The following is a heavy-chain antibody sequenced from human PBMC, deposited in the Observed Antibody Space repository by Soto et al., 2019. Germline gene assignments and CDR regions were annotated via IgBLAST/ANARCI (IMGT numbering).Heavy chain of an antibody. CDR3: AKAPSSGGFGELFDY. CDR2: ISGSGGST. J-gene: IGHJ4*02. Sequence: GGSLRLSCAASGFTFSSYAMSWVRQAPGKGLEWVSAISGSGGSTYYADSVKGRFTISRDNSKNTLYLQMNSLRAEDTAVYYCAKAPSSGGFGELFDYWGQGTLVTVSS. D-gene: IGHD3-10*01. V-gene: IGHV3-23*01. CDR1: GFTFSSYA.